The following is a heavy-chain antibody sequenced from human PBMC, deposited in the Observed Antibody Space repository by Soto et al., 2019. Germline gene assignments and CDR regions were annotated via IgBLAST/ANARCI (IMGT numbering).Heavy chain of an antibody. CDR3: ARHGALGGSYTYGMDV. CDR1: GGSISSSSYY. Sequence: SETLSLTCTVSGGSISSSSYYWGWIRQPPGKGLEWVGSVFYSGITYYNPSLKSRVTISVDTSKNQFSLKLSSVTAADTAVYYCARHGALGGSYTYGMDVWGQGTTVTVS. CDR2: VFYSGIT. V-gene: IGHV4-39*01. J-gene: IGHJ6*02. D-gene: IGHD1-26*01.